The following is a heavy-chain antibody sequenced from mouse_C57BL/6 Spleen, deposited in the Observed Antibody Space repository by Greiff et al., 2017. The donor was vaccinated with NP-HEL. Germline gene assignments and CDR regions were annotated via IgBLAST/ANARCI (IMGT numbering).Heavy chain of an antibody. CDR2: IYPGDGDT. CDR1: GYAFSSSW. V-gene: IGHV1-82*01. D-gene: IGHD1-1*01. J-gene: IGHJ4*01. Sequence: QVQLKQSGPELVKPGASVKISCKASGYAFSSSWMNWVKQRPGKGLEWIGRIYPGDGDTNYNGKFKGKATLTADKSSSTAYMQLSSLTSEDSAVYFCAREGDTVVAEDYAMDYWGQGTSVTVSS. CDR3: AREGDTVVAEDYAMDY.